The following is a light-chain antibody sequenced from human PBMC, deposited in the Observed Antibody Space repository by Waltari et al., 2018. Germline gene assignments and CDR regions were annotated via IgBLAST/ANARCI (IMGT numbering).Light chain of an antibody. CDR3: QQRTNSFT. V-gene: IGKV3-11*01. CDR2: DAS. J-gene: IGKJ3*01. Sequence: EIVMTQSPATLSVSPGERATLSCRASQSVSSYLAWYQQKPGQAPTLLIYDASNRATGIPARFSGSGSGTDFTLTISSLEPEDFAVYYCQQRTNSFTFGPGTKVDIK. CDR1: QSVSSY.